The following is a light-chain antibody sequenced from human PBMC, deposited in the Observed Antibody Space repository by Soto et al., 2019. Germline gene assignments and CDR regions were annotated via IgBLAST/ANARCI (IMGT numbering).Light chain of an antibody. CDR3: QQSYGTPT. CDR2: AAS. CDR1: QGINNW. Sequence: DIQMTQSPSSVSASVGDRVTITFRASQGINNWLAWYQQKPGKAPKLLIYAASNLQSGVPSRFSGSGSGTDFTLTISSLQPEDFATYYCQQSYGTPTFGQGTRLEIK. V-gene: IGKV1-12*01. J-gene: IGKJ5*01.